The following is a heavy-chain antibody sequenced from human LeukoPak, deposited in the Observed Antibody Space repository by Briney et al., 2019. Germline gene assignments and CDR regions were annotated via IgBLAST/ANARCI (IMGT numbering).Heavy chain of an antibody. D-gene: IGHD2-15*01. CDR2: ISWNSGSM. CDR1: GFIFDDYA. Sequence: PGGSLRLSCAASGFIFDDYAMHWVRQPPGKGLEWVSGISWNSGSMGYVDSVKGRFTVSRDNAKNSLLLQMNSLRAEDTALYYCARGYSRAAFDIWGQGTMVTVSS. J-gene: IGHJ3*02. CDR3: ARGYSRAAFDI. V-gene: IGHV3-9*01.